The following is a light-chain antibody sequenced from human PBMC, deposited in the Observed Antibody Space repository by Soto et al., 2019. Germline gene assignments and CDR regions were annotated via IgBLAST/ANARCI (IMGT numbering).Light chain of an antibody. Sequence: DIQMTQSPSTLSASVGDRVTITCRASQSISSWLAWYQQKPGKAPKLLIYDAYSLESGVPPRFSGSGSGTEFTLTISTRQPDDFATYYCQQYNSYSRTFGQGTKVE. V-gene: IGKV1-5*01. CDR2: DAY. CDR3: QQYNSYSRT. CDR1: QSISSW. J-gene: IGKJ1*01.